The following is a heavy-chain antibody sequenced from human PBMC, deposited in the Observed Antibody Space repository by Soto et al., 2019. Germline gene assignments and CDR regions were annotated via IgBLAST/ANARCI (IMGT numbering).Heavy chain of an antibody. Sequence: QITLKESGPTLVKPTQTVTLTCTFSGFSLSTTGVGVGWIRQPPRKALEWLAVIYWYDDKHYRPSLRSRLTITKDTSKIQVVLTLTNMDPVDTATYYCAHRRAILGVVYGMDVWGQGTTVTVSS. V-gene: IGHV2-5*01. D-gene: IGHD3-3*01. CDR3: AHRRAILGVVYGMDV. CDR1: GFSLSTTGVG. J-gene: IGHJ6*02. CDR2: IYWYDDK.